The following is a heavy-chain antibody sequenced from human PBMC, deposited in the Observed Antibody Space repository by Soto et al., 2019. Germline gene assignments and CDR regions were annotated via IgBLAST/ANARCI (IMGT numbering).Heavy chain of an antibody. V-gene: IGHV1-2*02. CDR3: ASDPDYGDYWGYFFDS. CDR2: INPTSGCT. CDR1: GYTFAAYY. Sequence: QVQLVQSGAEVKKPGASVKVSCKTSGYTFAAYYIHWIRQAPGQGLEWMGWINPTSGCTVYAQNFQDRVTMTRDTSISTAYMELRRLNSDDTAVYYCASDPDYGDYWGYFFDSWGQGTPVTVSS. D-gene: IGHD4-17*01. J-gene: IGHJ4*02.